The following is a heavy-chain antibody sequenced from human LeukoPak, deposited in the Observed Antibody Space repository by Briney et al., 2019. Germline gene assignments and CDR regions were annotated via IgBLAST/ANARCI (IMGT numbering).Heavy chain of an antibody. V-gene: IGHV3-33*01. D-gene: IGHD2-2*01. Sequence: GGSLRLSCAASGFTFSSYGMHWVRQAPGKGLEWVAVIWYDGSNKYYADSVKGRFTISRDNSKNTLYLQMDSLRAEDTAVYYCARDGCGSISCCDYWGQGTLVTVSS. CDR3: ARDGCGSISCCDY. CDR1: GFTFSSYG. CDR2: IWYDGSNK. J-gene: IGHJ4*02.